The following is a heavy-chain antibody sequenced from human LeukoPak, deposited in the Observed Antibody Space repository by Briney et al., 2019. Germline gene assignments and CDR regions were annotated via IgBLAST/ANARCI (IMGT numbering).Heavy chain of an antibody. Sequence: SETLSLTCAVYGGSFSGYYWSWIRQPPGKGLEWIGGINHSGSTNYNPSLKSRVTISVDTSKNQFSLKLSSVTAADTAVYYCARGSGYCSGGSCYFFGLLDYWGQGTLVTVSS. CDR1: GGSFSGYY. CDR3: ARGSGYCSGGSCYFFGLLDY. D-gene: IGHD2-15*01. J-gene: IGHJ4*02. V-gene: IGHV4-34*01. CDR2: INHSGST.